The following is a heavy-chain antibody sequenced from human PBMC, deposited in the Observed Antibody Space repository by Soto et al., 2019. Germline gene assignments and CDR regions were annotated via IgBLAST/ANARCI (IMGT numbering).Heavy chain of an antibody. CDR1: GYTFTSYT. Sequence: ASVKVSCKASGYTFTSYTLHWVRRAPGQRLEWMGLINAGSGNTKYSQKFQGRVTITRDTSASTAYMDLSSLRSEDTAVYYCARESEAAMASAFDYWGLGTLVTVSS. J-gene: IGHJ4*02. D-gene: IGHD5-18*01. CDR3: ARESEAAMASAFDY. V-gene: IGHV1-3*01. CDR2: INAGSGNT.